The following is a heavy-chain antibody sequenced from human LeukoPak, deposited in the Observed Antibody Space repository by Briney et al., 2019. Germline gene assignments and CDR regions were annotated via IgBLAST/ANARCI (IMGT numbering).Heavy chain of an antibody. V-gene: IGHV3-53*01. CDR1: GFTVSSNY. Sequence: GGSLRLSCAASGFTVSSNYMSWVRQAPGKGLEWVSVIYSGGSTYYADSVKGRFTISRDNSKNTLYLQMNSPRAEDTAVYYCARDSLSLDYFDYWGQGTLVTVSS. CDR3: ARDSLSLDYFDY. J-gene: IGHJ4*02. CDR2: IYSGGST. D-gene: IGHD3-10*01.